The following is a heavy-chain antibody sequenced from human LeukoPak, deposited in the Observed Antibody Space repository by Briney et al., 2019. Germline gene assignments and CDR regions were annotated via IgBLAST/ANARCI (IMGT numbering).Heavy chain of an antibody. Sequence: GGSLRLSCAASGFTFSIYAMSWVRQAPGKGLEWVSVISGRGGGTYYADSVKGRFTISRDNSKNTLLLQMNRLRAEDTAVYYCARDDSSGRGAYFDYWGQGTLVTVSS. CDR1: GFTFSIYA. CDR3: ARDDSSGRGAYFDY. CDR2: ISGRGGGT. V-gene: IGHV3-23*01. D-gene: IGHD6-19*01. J-gene: IGHJ4*02.